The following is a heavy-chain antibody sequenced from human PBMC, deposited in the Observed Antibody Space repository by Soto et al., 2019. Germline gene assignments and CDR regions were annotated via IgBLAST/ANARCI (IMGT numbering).Heavy chain of an antibody. D-gene: IGHD3-10*01. J-gene: IGHJ4*02. CDR2: ISAYKTNI. CDR3: VRDLDGSGAYYTDF. V-gene: IGHV1-18*01. Sequence: GASVKVSCKASGYTFPNYGITWVRQAPGQGLEWMGWISAYKTNIKYAQKFQGRVTLTTDTSTSTAYMELRSLRSDDTAIYYCVRDLDGSGAYYTDFWGRGTLVTVSS. CDR1: GYTFPNYG.